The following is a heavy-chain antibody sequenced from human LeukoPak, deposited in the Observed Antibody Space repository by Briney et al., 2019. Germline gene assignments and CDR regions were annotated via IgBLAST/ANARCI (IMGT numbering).Heavy chain of an antibody. CDR2: IYYSGST. J-gene: IGHJ4*01. V-gene: IGHV4-39*01. CDR1: GGSISRSSYF. CDR3: ASPREGSSSANFHY. D-gene: IGHD6-6*01. Sequence: PSETLSLTCTVSGGSISRSSYFWNWIRQPPGKGLEWIGTIYYSGSTYYNPSLKSRLTISADTSKNQFSLKLSSVTAADTAVYYCASPREGSSSANFHYWGHGTLVTVST.